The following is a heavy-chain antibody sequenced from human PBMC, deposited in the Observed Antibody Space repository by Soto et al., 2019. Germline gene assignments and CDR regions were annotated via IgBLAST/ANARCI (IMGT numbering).Heavy chain of an antibody. V-gene: IGHV4-59*02. CDR1: GGSVTSYH. Sequence: PSETLSLTCVVSGGSVTSYHWSWIRQFPGKGLEWIAYTAYTGNTNYNPSLKSRATISIDTTKNQLSLKLTSMTAADSAVYYCSGAESPDTAYFSLYWGQGTPVTVSS. CDR3: SGAESPDTAYFSLY. J-gene: IGHJ4*02. D-gene: IGHD1-26*01. CDR2: TAYTGNT.